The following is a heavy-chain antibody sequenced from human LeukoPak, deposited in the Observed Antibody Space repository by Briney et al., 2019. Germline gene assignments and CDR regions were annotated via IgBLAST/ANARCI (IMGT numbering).Heavy chain of an antibody. CDR1: GYTFTGYY. D-gene: IGHD4-17*01. V-gene: IGHV1-2*06. CDR2: IIPNSGGT. J-gene: IGHJ4*02. CDR3: ARDDDYALVTSLDY. Sequence: ASVKVSCKASGYTFTGYYIHWVRQAPGQGLEWTGRIIPNSGGTNYAQKLQGRVTMTTDTSTSTAYMELRSLRSEATAVYYCARDDDYALVTSLDYGGQGTLVTVSS.